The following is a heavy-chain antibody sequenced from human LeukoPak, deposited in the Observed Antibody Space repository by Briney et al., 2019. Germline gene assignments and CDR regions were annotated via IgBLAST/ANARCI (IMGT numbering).Heavy chain of an antibody. D-gene: IGHD4-23*01. J-gene: IGHJ4*02. CDR2: FNPNSGGT. CDR1: GYTFTGYY. Sequence: ASVKVSCKASGYTFTGYYMHWVRQAPGQGLEWMGRFNPNSGGTNYAQKFQGRVTMTRDTSISTAYMELSRLRSDDTAVYYCARDSNYGGIYYFDYWGQGTLVTVSS. CDR3: ARDSNYGGIYYFDY. V-gene: IGHV1-2*06.